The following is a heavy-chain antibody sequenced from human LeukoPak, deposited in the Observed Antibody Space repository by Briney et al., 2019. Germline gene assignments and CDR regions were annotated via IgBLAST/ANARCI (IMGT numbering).Heavy chain of an antibody. D-gene: IGHD1-26*01. CDR3: ARPYSGSYHYFDY. J-gene: IGHJ4*02. CDR1: GGSISSSSYY. V-gene: IGHV4-39*01. Sequence: SETLSLTCTVSGGSISSSSYYWGWIRQPPGKGLEWIGSIYYSGSTYYNPSLKSRVTISVDTSKNQFSLKLSSVTAADTAVYYCARPYSGSYHYFDYWGQGTLVTASS. CDR2: IYYSGST.